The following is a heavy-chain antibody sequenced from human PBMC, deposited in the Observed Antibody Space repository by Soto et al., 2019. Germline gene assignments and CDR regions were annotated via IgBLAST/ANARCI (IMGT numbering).Heavy chain of an antibody. CDR3: ARGESELRFLEWLLSREFDY. CDR2: ISYDGSNK. Sequence: GGVLRLSCAASGFTFSSYAMHWVRQAPGKGLEWVAVISYDGSNKYYADSVKGRFTISRDNSKNTLYLQMNSLRAEDTAVYYCARGESELRFLEWLLSREFDYWGQGTLVTVSS. V-gene: IGHV3-30-3*01. D-gene: IGHD3-3*01. CDR1: GFTFSSYA. J-gene: IGHJ4*02.